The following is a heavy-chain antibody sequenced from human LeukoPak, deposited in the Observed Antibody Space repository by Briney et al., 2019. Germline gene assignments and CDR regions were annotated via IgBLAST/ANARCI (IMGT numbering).Heavy chain of an antibody. J-gene: IGHJ5*02. Sequence: SVKVSCKASGGTFSSYAISWVRQAPGQGLEWMGGIIPIFGTANYAQKFQGRVTITADESTSTAYMELSSLRSEDTAVYYCARVWSGQGWFDPWGQGTLVTVSS. CDR3: ARVWSGQGWFDP. V-gene: IGHV1-69*13. CDR2: IIPIFGTA. D-gene: IGHD3-3*01. CDR1: GGTFSSYA.